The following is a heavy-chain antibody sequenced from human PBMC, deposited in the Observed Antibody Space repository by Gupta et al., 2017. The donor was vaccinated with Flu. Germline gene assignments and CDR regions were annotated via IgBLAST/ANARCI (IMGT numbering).Heavy chain of an antibody. D-gene: IGHD3-22*01. CDR3: ARELLNYYDSSGYVDY. J-gene: IGHJ4*02. CDR2: SSSSSSYI. Sequence: PGKGLEWVSSSSSSSSYIYYADSVKGRFTISRDNAKNSLYLQMNSLRAEDTAVYYCARELLNYYDSSGYVDYWGQGTLVTVSS. V-gene: IGHV3-21*01.